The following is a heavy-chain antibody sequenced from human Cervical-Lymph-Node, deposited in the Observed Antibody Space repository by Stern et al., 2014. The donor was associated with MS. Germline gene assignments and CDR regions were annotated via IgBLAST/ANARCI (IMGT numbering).Heavy chain of an antibody. V-gene: IGHV1-69*01. CDR2: IIPIFGTA. J-gene: IGHJ4*02. Sequence: MQLVQSGAEVKKPGSSVKVSCKASGGTFSSYAISWVRQAPGQGLEWMGGIIPIFGTANDAQKFQGRVTITADDTTSTAYMELSSLRSEDTAVYYCARGPKYSSSWVPYYWGQGTLVTVSS. CDR3: ARGPKYSSSWVPYY. CDR1: GGTFSSYA. D-gene: IGHD6-13*01.